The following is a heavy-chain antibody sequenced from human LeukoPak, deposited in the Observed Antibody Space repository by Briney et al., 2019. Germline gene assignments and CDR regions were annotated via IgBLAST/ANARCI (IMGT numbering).Heavy chain of an antibody. CDR3: ARVGSDWNDVRYNWFDP. Sequence: PSETLSLTCPVSGGSISSGDYSWSWIRQPPGKGLEWIGYIFQSGSTYYNPSLKSRVTISVDRSKNQFSLKLSSVTAADTAVYYCARVGSDWNDVRYNWFDPWGQGALVTVSS. V-gene: IGHV4-30-2*01. CDR1: GGSISSGDYS. CDR2: IFQSGST. J-gene: IGHJ5*02. D-gene: IGHD1-1*01.